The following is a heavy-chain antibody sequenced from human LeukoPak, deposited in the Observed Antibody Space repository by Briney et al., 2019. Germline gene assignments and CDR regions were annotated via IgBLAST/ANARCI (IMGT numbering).Heavy chain of an antibody. CDR2: ISSSDNTI. CDR3: ARGFYTYDQ. Sequence: GGSLRLSXAASGFTFSDYYMSWIRQALGKGLEWVSSISSSDNTIYYTDSVKGRFAISRDNAKNSLYLQMKSLRAEDTAVYYCARGFYTYDQWGQGTLVTVSS. V-gene: IGHV3-11*04. J-gene: IGHJ5*02. D-gene: IGHD5-24*01. CDR1: GFTFSDYY.